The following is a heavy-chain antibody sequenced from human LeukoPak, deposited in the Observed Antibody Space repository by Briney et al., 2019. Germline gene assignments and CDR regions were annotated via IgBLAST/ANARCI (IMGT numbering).Heavy chain of an antibody. V-gene: IGHV3-74*01. CDR3: ARDCSSTSCYENDAFDI. CDR1: GFTFSSYW. CDR2: INSDGSST. J-gene: IGHJ3*02. Sequence: PGGSLRLSCAASGFTFSSYWMHWVRHAPGKGLVWVSRINSDGSSTSYADSVKGRFNISRDNAKNTLYLQMNSLRAEDTAVYYCARDCSSTSCYENDAFDIGGQGTMVTVSS. D-gene: IGHD2-2*01.